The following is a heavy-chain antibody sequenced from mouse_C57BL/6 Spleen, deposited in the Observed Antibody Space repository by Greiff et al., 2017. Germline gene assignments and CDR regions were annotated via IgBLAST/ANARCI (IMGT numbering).Heavy chain of an antibody. V-gene: IGHV5-17*01. J-gene: IGHJ4*01. CDR2: ISSGSSTI. Sequence: DVQLVESGGGLVKPGGSLKLSCAASGFTFSDYGMHWVRQAPEKGLEWVAYISSGSSTIYYAATVKGRFLISRDNAKNTLFLQMTSLRSEDTAMYYCAREGPLYYAMDYWGQGTSVTVSS. CDR3: AREGPLYYAMDY. CDR1: GFTFSDYG.